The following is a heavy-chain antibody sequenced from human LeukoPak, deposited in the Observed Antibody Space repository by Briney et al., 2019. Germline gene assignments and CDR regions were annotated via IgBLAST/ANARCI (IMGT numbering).Heavy chain of an antibody. J-gene: IGHJ4*02. V-gene: IGHV3-13*04. CDR3: TRGALGFDY. CDR1: GFTFSTYD. Sequence: GGSLRLSCAASGFTFSTYDMHWVRQAAGKGLEWVSGIGKGGDTYYAGSVKGRFTTSRENAKRSVYLQMNNLRAGDTAVYYCTRGALGFDYWGQGTLVTVSS. CDR2: IGKGGDT.